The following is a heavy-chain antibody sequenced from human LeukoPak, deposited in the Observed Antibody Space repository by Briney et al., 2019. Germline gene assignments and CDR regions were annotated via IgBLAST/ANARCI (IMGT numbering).Heavy chain of an antibody. CDR1: GGSFSGYY. V-gene: IGHV4-34*01. CDR2: INHSGST. D-gene: IGHD3-3*01. CDR3: ARRGFWSGYYDY. Sequence: LSETLSLTCAVYGGSFSGYYWSWIRQPPGKGLEWIGEINHSGSTNYNPSLKSRVTISVDTSKNQFSLKLSSVTAADTAVYYCARRGFWSGYYDYWGQGTLVTVSS. J-gene: IGHJ4*02.